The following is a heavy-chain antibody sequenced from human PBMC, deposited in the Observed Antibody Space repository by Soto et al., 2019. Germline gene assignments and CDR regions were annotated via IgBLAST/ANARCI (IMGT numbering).Heavy chain of an antibody. J-gene: IGHJ3*01. D-gene: IGHD2-2*02. Sequence: QAQLVQSGAEVRKPGASVKISCKTSGYRFSDHYIHWVRQAPGQGPGWLGWHVPDSGDTNYARNLPDRIDMTRDRSYPTAYMELSGLTPEDTAIYYCARVIRYGRGTSCYTEGAFDVWGQGKRVSVSS. CDR2: HVPDSGDT. CDR1: GYRFSDHY. CDR3: ARVIRYGRGTSCYTEGAFDV. V-gene: IGHV1-2*02.